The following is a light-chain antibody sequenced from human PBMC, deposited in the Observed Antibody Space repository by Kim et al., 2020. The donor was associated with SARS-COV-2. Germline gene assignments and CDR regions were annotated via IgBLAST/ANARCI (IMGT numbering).Light chain of an antibody. CDR2: GKY. CDR1: SLRSYY. J-gene: IGLJ3*02. CDR3: SSRDTTGDHVV. Sequence: ALGQTVRLTCLGDSLRSYYATWYQQRPGQAPTLVLYGKYDRPSGIPDRFSGSASGNTASLTITGAQAEDEGDYYCSSRDTTGDHVVFGGGTQLTVL. V-gene: IGLV3-19*01.